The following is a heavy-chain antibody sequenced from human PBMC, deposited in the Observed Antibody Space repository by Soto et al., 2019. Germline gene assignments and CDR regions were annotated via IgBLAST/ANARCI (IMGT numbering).Heavy chain of an antibody. V-gene: IGHV3-30*02. CDR1: AVTFTGFG. CDR3: AKVLAKAAVDY. J-gene: IGHJ4*02. CDR2: IRFDGSNT. D-gene: IGHD6-13*01. Sequence: GGSLRLSCAASAVTFTGFGMHWVRQAPGKGLEWVAVIRFDGSNTYYADSVKGRFTISRDNPKNTLYLQMNSLRAEDTAVYYCAKVLAKAAVDYWGQGTLVTVSS.